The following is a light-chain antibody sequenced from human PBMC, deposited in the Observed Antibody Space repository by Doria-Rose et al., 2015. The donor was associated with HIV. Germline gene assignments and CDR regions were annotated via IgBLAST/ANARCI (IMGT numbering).Light chain of an antibody. CDR2: DNN. CDR1: SSNVGNND. CDR3: GTWDSSLSAGV. J-gene: IGLJ3*02. Sequence: QSVLTQLPSVSAAPGQKVTISCSGSSSNVGNNDVSWYQQFPGTAPKLLIYDNNKRPSGIPDRVSSSKSGTSATLGITGLQTGDEADYYCGTWDSSLSAGVFGGGTKLTVL. V-gene: IGLV1-51*01.